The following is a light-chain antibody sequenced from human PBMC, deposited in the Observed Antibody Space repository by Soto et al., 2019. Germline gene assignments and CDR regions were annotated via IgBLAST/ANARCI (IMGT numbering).Light chain of an antibody. Sequence: EVEFTQSPSTLSLSLGETATLSCRASQSVDKFLAWYQQRPGQPPRLLIFDSSNRATGVPVRFSGSGSGTVFTLTIGSLEPEDSAVYYCQQRKHWPPITFGQGTRLEIK. J-gene: IGKJ5*01. CDR2: DSS. V-gene: IGKV3-11*01. CDR1: QSVDKF. CDR3: QQRKHWPPIT.